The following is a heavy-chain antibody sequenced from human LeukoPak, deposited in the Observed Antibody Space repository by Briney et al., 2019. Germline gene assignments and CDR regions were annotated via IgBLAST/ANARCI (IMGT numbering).Heavy chain of an antibody. J-gene: IGHJ3*02. CDR2: IYSGGST. D-gene: IGHD4-17*01. CDR3: ATTRYDAFDI. CDR1: GFXVISNY. V-gene: IGHV3-53*01. Sequence: GGSLRLSCAASGFXVISNYMSWVRQAPGKGLEWVSHIYSGGSTYYPYSVMGQFLISRHNSKNTLCLQMNRLRAEDTAVYYCATTRYDAFDIWGQGTMVTVSS.